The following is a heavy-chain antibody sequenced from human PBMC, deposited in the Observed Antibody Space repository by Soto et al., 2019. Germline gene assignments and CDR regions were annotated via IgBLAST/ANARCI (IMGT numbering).Heavy chain of an antibody. CDR1: GGTXSSXX. D-gene: IGHD2-2*01. V-gene: IGHV1-69*01. J-gene: IGHJ4*02. Sequence: ASGGTXSSXXIXXXXXXPGQGFEWMGGIIPIFGTANYAQKFQGRVKITADESTSTAYMELSSLRSEDTAVYYCARSRGYCISTSCYHDYWGQGTLVTVSS. CDR3: ARSRGYCISTSCYHDY. CDR2: IIPIFGTA.